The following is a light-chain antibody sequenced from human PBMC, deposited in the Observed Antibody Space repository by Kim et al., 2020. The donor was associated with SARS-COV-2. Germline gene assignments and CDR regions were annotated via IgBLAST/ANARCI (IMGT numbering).Light chain of an antibody. CDR2: DAS. Sequence: EIVMTQSPATLSVSPGESATLSCRASQNIWTSVAWYQQRGGQAPRLLIVDASTRTNGAPARFSGSGSGTEFTLTITSLQPEDSAVYYCQRSRNWPPTFGQGTKVEIK. CDR3: QRSRNWPPT. CDR1: QNIWTS. V-gene: IGKV3-15*01. J-gene: IGKJ2*01.